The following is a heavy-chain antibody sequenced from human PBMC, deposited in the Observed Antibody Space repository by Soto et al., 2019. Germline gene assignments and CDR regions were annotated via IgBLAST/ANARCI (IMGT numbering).Heavy chain of an antibody. CDR1: GFTFSSYG. Sequence: SLRLSCAASGFTFSSYGMHRVRQDPGKGLEWVAVISYDGSNKYYADSVKGRFTISRDNSKNTLYLQMNSLRAEDTAVYYCAKGGHYYDSSGYPDYWGQGTLVTVSS. V-gene: IGHV3-30*18. J-gene: IGHJ4*02. CDR2: ISYDGSNK. D-gene: IGHD3-22*01. CDR3: AKGGHYYDSSGYPDY.